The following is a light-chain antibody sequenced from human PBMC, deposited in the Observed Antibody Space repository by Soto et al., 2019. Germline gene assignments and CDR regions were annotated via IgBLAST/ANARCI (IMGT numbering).Light chain of an antibody. CDR3: QQYNNWPPIT. CDR2: GAS. Sequence: EILFPQSHGTLSLSPGEGASLALGAIQSVSNNYLAWYQQKPGQAPRLLIYGASNRATGIPDRFSGSGSGTEFTLTISSLQSEDFAVYYCQQYNNWPPITFAQGTRLAI. V-gene: IGKV3D-15*01. CDR1: QSVSNN. J-gene: IGKJ5*01.